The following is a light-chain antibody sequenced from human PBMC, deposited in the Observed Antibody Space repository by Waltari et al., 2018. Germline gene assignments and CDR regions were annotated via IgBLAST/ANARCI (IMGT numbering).Light chain of an antibody. J-gene: IGLJ1*01. CDR1: SSDVGCYNY. CDR2: EVS. Sequence: QSALTQPASVSGSPGQSITISCTGTSSDVGCYNYFSWYQQHPGKAPKLMIYEVSNRPSGVSNRFSGSKSGNTASLTISGLQAEDEADYYCSSYTSSSTKVFGTGTKVTVL. V-gene: IGLV2-14*01. CDR3: SSYTSSSTKV.